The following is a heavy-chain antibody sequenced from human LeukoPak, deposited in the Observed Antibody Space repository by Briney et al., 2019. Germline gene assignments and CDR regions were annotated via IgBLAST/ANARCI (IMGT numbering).Heavy chain of an antibody. CDR3: ARDSTVYYYYGMDV. CDR1: GFTFSSYA. J-gene: IGHJ6*04. D-gene: IGHD4-17*01. Sequence: GGSLRLSCAASGFTFSSYAMHWVCQAPGKGLEWVAVISYDGSNKYYADPVKGRFTISRDNSKNTLYLQMNSLRAEDTAVYYCARDSTVYYYYGMDVWGKGTTVTVSS. V-gene: IGHV3-30*04. CDR2: ISYDGSNK.